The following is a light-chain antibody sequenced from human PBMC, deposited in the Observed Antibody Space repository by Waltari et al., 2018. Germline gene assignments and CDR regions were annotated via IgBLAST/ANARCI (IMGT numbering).Light chain of an antibody. CDR2: AAS. Sequence: DIQMTQSPSSLSASVGDRVTNTCRASQAISNYLAWYQQKPGKVPKLLIYAASPLQSGVPSRFSGSGSGTDCTLTISSLQPEDVATYYCQKYNSAPLSVTFGGGTKVEIK. CDR3: QKYNSAPLSVT. V-gene: IGKV1-27*01. J-gene: IGKJ4*01. CDR1: QAISNY.